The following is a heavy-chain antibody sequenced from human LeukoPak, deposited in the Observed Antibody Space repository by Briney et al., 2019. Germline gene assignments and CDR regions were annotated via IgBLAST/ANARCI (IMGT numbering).Heavy chain of an antibody. D-gene: IGHD6-13*01. CDR1: GYTFTSYD. CDR3: ARALGASWPFDY. CDR2: MNPNSGNT. J-gene: IGHJ4*02. Sequence: ASVKVSCKASGYTFTSYDINWVRQATGQGLEWMGWMNPNSGNTGYAQKFQGRVTITRNTSISTAYMELSSLRSEDTAVYYCARALGASWPFDYWGQGTLVTVSS. V-gene: IGHV1-8*03.